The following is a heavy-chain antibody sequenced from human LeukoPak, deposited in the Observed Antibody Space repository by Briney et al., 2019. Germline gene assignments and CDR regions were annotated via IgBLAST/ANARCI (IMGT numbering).Heavy chain of an antibody. CDR2: IYTSGST. CDR1: GGSISSGSYY. D-gene: IGHD6-19*01. CDR3: AKDQLEGAGDY. V-gene: IGHV4-61*02. J-gene: IGHJ4*02. Sequence: PSQTLSLTCTVSGGSISSGSYYWSWIRQPAGKGLEWIGRIYTSGSTNYNPSLKSRVTISVDTSKNQFSLKLSSVTAADTAVYYCAKDQLEGAGDYWGQGTLVTVSS.